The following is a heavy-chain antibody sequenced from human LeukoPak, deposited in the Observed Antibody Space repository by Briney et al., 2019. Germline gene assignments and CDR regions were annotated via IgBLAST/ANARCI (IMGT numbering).Heavy chain of an antibody. Sequence: QPGGSLRLSCAASGFPFDDYAMHWVRQAPGKGLEWVSLISGDGGSTYYADSVKGRFTISRDNSKNSLYLQMNSLRTEDTALYYCAKDDILTGSAYYYYYMDVWGKGTTVTVSS. J-gene: IGHJ6*03. CDR3: AKDDILTGSAYYYYYMDV. CDR2: ISGDGGST. CDR1: GFPFDDYA. V-gene: IGHV3-43*02. D-gene: IGHD3-9*01.